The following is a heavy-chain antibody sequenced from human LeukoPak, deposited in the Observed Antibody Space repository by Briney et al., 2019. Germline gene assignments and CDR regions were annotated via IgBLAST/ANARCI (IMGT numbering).Heavy chain of an antibody. CDR1: GFTFSSYG. D-gene: IGHD3-10*01. V-gene: IGHV3-30*03. CDR2: ISYDGSNK. Sequence: GGSLRLSCAASGFTFSSYGMHWVRQAPGKGLEWVAVISYDGSNKYYADSVKGRFTISRDNSKNTLYLQMNSLRAEDTAVYYCARDSGVSLWFHLHDYWGQGTLVTVSS. CDR3: ARDSGVSLWFHLHDY. J-gene: IGHJ4*02.